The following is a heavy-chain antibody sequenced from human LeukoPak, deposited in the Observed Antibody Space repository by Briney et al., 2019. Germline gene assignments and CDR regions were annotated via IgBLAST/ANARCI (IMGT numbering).Heavy chain of an antibody. J-gene: IGHJ4*02. CDR2: IIPIFGTA. D-gene: IGHD4-11*01. V-gene: IGHV1-69*01. CDR1: GYTFTDYY. Sequence: GATVKISCKASGYTFTDYYMHWVQQAPGQGLEWMGGIIPIFGTANYAQKFQGRVTITADESTSTAYMELSSLRSEDTAVYYCARRGLYSNYVFDYWGQGTLVTVSS. CDR3: ARRGLYSNYVFDY.